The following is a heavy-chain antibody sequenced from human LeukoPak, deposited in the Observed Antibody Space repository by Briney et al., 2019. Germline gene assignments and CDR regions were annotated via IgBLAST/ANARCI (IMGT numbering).Heavy chain of an antibody. J-gene: IGHJ6*03. CDR3: ARVQRGYSYNPLGYYYYMDV. D-gene: IGHD5-18*01. V-gene: IGHV3-7*01. CDR2: IKQDGSEK. Sequence: GGSLRLSCAASGFTFISYWLTWVRQAPGKGLEWVANIKQDGSEKYYVGSVKGRFTISRDNAKNSLYLQMNSLRAEDTAVYYCARVQRGYSYNPLGYYYYMDVWGKGTTVTVSS. CDR1: GFTFISYW.